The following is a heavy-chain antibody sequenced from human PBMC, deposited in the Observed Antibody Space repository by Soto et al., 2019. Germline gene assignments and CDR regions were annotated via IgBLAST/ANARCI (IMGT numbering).Heavy chain of an antibody. J-gene: IGHJ4*02. V-gene: IGHV4-59*01. D-gene: IGHD2-15*01. CDR2: LYYSGNT. CDR3: ASVGGVAARTFDY. CDR1: GGSISPFY. Sequence: SETLSLTCTVSGGSISPFYRSWVRQPPGKGLEWIGYLYYSGNTNYNPSLKSRVTISVDAYKNQISLRLTSVTAADTAVYYCASVGGVAARTFDYWGQGTVVTVSS.